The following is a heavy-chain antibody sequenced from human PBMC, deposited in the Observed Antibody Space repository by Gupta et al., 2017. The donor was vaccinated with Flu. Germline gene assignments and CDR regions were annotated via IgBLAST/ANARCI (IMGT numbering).Heavy chain of an antibody. CDR3: ARDGLGDIVVVPAAQHRIFSGSADY. CDR1: GFTFSSYG. CDR2: IWYDGSNK. Sequence: QVQLVESGGGVVQPGRSLRLSCAASGFTFSSYGMHWFRQAPGKGLEWVAVIWYDGSNKYYADSVKGRFTISRDNSKNTLYLQMNSLRAEDTAVYYCARDGLGDIVVVPAAQHRIFSGSADYWGQGTLVTVSS. V-gene: IGHV3-33*01. J-gene: IGHJ4*02. D-gene: IGHD2-2*01.